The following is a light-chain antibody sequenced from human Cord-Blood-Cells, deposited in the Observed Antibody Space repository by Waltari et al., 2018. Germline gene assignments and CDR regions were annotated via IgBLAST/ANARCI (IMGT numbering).Light chain of an antibody. J-gene: IGLJ3*02. CDR3: CSYAGSYTWV. V-gene: IGLV2-11*01. Sequence: QSALPQPPPVSGPPGLSVPISRTGTSRDVGGYNYVLWYQQHPGKAPKLMIYDVSKRPSGVPDRFSGSKSGNTASLTISGLQAEDEADYYCCSYAGSYTWVFGGGTKLTVL. CDR2: DVS. CDR1: SRDVGGYNY.